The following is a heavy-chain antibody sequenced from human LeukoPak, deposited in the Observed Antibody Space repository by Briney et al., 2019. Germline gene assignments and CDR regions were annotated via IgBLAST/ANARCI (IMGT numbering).Heavy chain of an antibody. Sequence: GASVKVSCKVSGYTLTELSMHWVRQVPGKGLEWMGGFDPEDGETIYAQKFQGRVTMTEDTSTDTAYMELSSLRSEDTAVYYCATDRRGGSSSWYGDAFDIWGQGTMVTVSS. D-gene: IGHD6-13*01. CDR1: GYTLTELS. CDR3: ATDRRGGSSSWYGDAFDI. CDR2: FDPEDGET. V-gene: IGHV1-24*01. J-gene: IGHJ3*02.